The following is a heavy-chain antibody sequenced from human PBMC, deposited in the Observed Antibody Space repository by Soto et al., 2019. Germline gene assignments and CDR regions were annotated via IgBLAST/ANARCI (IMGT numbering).Heavy chain of an antibody. Sequence: PVGALRLSCAGSGFILRYYWMSWVRQAPGMGLQWVASIKEDGSEKYYVDPVKGRFTISRENAKNSLYLQMNSLRAEDTAVYYCARYRSLDPWGQGILVTVSS. J-gene: IGHJ5*02. CDR2: IKEDGSEK. CDR3: ARYRSLDP. V-gene: IGHV3-7*03. CDR1: GFILRYYW. D-gene: IGHD3-16*02.